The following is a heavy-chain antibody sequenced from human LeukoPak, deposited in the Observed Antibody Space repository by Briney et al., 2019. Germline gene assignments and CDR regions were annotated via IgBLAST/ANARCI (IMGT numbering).Heavy chain of an antibody. J-gene: IGHJ6*02. CDR1: GGSFSGYY. CDR2: INHSGST. V-gene: IGHV4-34*01. CDR3: ARGGDPHYGMDV. D-gene: IGHD7-27*01. Sequence: PSETLSLTCAVYGGSFSGYYWSWIRQPPGKGLEWIGEINHSGSTNYYPSLKSRVTISVDTSKHQFSLKLSSVTAADTAVYYCARGGDPHYGMDVWGQGTTVTVSS.